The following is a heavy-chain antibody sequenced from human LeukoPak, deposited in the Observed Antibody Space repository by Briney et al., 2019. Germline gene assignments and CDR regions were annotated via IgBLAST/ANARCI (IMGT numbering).Heavy chain of an antibody. V-gene: IGHV5-51*01. CDR3: ARRGIAAAGIGLNYFDY. CDR1: GYSFTSYW. Sequence: GESLKISCKGSGYSFTSYWIGWVRQMPRKGLEWMGIIYPGDSDTRYSPSFQGQVAISADKSISTAYLQWSSLKASDTAMYYCARRGIAAAGIGLNYFDYWGQGTLVTVSS. J-gene: IGHJ4*02. D-gene: IGHD6-13*01. CDR2: IYPGDSDT.